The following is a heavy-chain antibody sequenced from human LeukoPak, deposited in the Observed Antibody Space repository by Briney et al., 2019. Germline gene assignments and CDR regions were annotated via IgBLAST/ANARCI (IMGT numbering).Heavy chain of an antibody. V-gene: IGHV3-23*01. D-gene: IGHD3-10*01. Sequence: GGSLRLSCAASGCTFSSYAMSWVRQAPGKGLEWVSAISGSGGSTYYADSVKGRFTISRDNCKNTLYLQMNRLRAEDTAVYDCARVLWFGYHPSGANPQKNWFDPWGQGTLVTVSS. J-gene: IGHJ5*02. CDR2: ISGSGGST. CDR1: GCTFSSYA. CDR3: ARVLWFGYHPSGANPQKNWFDP.